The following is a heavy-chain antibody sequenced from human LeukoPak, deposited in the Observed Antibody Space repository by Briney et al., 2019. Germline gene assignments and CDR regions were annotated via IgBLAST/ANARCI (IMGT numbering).Heavy chain of an antibody. D-gene: IGHD1-26*01. CDR3: ARDNSVGDNAWWFDP. CDR2: INPNSGGT. CDR1: GYTFTGYY. J-gene: IGHJ5*02. V-gene: IGHV1-2*02. Sequence: ASVKVSCKASGYTFTGYYMRWVRQAPGQGLEWMGWINPNSGGTNYAQKFQGRVTMTRDTSISTAYMELSRLRSDDTAVYYCARDNSVGDNAWWFDPWGQGTLVTVSS.